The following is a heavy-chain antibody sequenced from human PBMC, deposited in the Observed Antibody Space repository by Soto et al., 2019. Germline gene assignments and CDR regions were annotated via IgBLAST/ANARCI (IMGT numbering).Heavy chain of an antibody. Sequence: SVKVSCKASGGTFSSYAISWVRQAPGQGLEWMGGIIPIFGTANYAQKFQGRVMITADKSTSTAYMELSSLRSEDTAVYYCARGRQQLVQRNAFDIWGQGTMVTVSS. CDR3: ARGRQQLVQRNAFDI. J-gene: IGHJ3*02. V-gene: IGHV1-69*06. CDR1: GGTFSSYA. CDR2: IIPIFGTA. D-gene: IGHD6-13*01.